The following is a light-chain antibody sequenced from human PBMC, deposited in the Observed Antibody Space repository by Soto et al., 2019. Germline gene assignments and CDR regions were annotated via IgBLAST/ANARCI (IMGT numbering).Light chain of an antibody. Sequence: DIQMPQSPSALSASVGDRVTITCRASQSIGKYLNWYQQKPGKAPELLIYGVSSLPSGVPERFSGSGSGTDFTLTINSLQPEDFATYYCQQSHNTPRTFGQGTKVEIK. V-gene: IGKV1-39*01. CDR3: QQSHNTPRT. CDR2: GVS. J-gene: IGKJ2*01. CDR1: QSIGKY.